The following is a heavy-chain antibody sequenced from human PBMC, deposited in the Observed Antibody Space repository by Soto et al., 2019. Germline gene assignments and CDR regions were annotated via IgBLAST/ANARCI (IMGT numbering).Heavy chain of an antibody. CDR3: AKDRRDYGLLDYYMDV. V-gene: IGHV3-23*01. CDR2: ISGSGGST. CDR1: GFTFSSYA. D-gene: IGHD4-17*01. Sequence: PGGSLRLSCAASGFTFSSYAMSWVRQAPGKGLEWVSAISGSGGSTYYADSVKGRFTISRDNSKNTLYLQMNSLRAEDTAVYYCAKDRRDYGLLDYYMDVWGKGTTVTVSS. J-gene: IGHJ6*03.